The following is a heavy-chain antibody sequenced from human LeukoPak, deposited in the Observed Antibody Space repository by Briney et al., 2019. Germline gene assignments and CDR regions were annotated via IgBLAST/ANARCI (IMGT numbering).Heavy chain of an antibody. CDR1: GDSVSINSAA. CDR3: ARRWVYDKRAFDA. V-gene: IGHV6-1*01. D-gene: IGHD3-16*01. J-gene: IGHJ3*01. CDR2: TYYRSKWYR. Sequence: SQTLSLTCAISGDSVSINSAAWNWIRQSPSRGLEWLGRTYYRSKWYRDYAESVKSRITINPDTSNNQVSLQLNSVTAADTAVYYCARRWVYDKRAFDAWGQGTMVTVSS.